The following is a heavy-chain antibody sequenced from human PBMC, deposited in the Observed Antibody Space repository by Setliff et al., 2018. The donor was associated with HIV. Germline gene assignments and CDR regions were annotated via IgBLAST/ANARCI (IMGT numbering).Heavy chain of an antibody. J-gene: IGHJ5*02. V-gene: IGHV4-4*01. Sequence: TLSLTCAVSGVSISSRNWWSWVRQPPGKGLEWIGEINYSGNTNYNPSLKTRVTISVDKSKNQFFLNLKSVTAADTAVYFCAREYSGSGINFNPLTWGQGTLVTV. CDR2: INYSGNT. D-gene: IGHD3-10*01. CDR3: AREYSGSGINFNPLT. CDR1: GVSISSRNW.